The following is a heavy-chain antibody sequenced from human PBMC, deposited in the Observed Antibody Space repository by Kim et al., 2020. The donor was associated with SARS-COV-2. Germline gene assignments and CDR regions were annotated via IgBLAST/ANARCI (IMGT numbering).Heavy chain of an antibody. Sequence: ASVKVSCKASGYTFTGYYMHWVRQAPGQGLEWMGWINPNSGGTNYAQKCRGRGTMTRDTSISTAYMELSRLRSDDTAVYYCARAITMIVRYFNYWGQGTLVTVSS. V-gene: IGHV1-2*02. CDR2: INPNSGGT. CDR1: GYTFTGYY. CDR3: ARAITMIVRYFNY. J-gene: IGHJ4*02. D-gene: IGHD3-22*01.